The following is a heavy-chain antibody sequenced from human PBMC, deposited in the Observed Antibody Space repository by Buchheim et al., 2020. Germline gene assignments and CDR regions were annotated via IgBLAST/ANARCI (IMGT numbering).Heavy chain of an antibody. CDR2: IYYSGST. Sequence: QLQLQESGPGLVKPSETLSLTCTVSGGSISSSGYYWGWIRQPPGKGLEWIGSIYYSGSTYYNPSLKSRVTISVDTSKNQFSLKLSSVTAADTAVYYCARDSVPYGDYEGCFDPWGQGTL. D-gene: IGHD4-17*01. V-gene: IGHV4-39*07. J-gene: IGHJ5*02. CDR1: GGSISSSGYY. CDR3: ARDSVPYGDYEGCFDP.